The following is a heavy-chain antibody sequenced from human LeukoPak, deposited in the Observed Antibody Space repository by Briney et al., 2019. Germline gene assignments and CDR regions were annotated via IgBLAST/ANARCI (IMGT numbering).Heavy chain of an antibody. V-gene: IGHV3-21*06. J-gene: IGHJ4*02. CDR1: GFTFSSYS. Sequence: GGSLRLSCATSGFTFSSYSMNWVRQAPGKGLEWVASINSGAGFTYFADSVKGRFTISRDKAKNSLYLQMNSLSAEDTAVYYCASRDCDNGVCPFGYWGQGTLVTVSS. CDR3: ASRDCDNGVCPFGY. D-gene: IGHD2-8*01. CDR2: INSGAGFT.